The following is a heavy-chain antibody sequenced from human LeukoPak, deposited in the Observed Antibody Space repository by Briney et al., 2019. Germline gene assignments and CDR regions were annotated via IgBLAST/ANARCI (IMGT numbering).Heavy chain of an antibody. J-gene: IGHJ4*02. Sequence: GGSLRLSCAASGFTFSSYGMHWVRQAPGKGLEWVAFIRYDGSNKYYADSVKGRFTISRDNSKNTLCLQMNSLRAEDTAVYYCAKPNRLYDFWSGYPDYWGQGTLVTVSS. CDR3: AKPNRLYDFWSGYPDY. D-gene: IGHD3-3*01. V-gene: IGHV3-30*02. CDR2: IRYDGSNK. CDR1: GFTFSSYG.